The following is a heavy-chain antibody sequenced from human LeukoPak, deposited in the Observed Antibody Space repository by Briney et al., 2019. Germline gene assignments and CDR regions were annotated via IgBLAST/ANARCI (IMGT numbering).Heavy chain of an antibody. Sequence: GGSLRLSCAASGFTFNSYVMNWVRQAPGKGLEWVSSISSRSSSISYAGAVRGRFTISRGSANLYLRMSSLRVDDTGVYYCARERGWTHYFDYWGQGTLVTVSS. CDR2: ISSRSSSI. D-gene: IGHD5-18*01. V-gene: IGHV3-21*01. J-gene: IGHJ4*02. CDR3: ARERGWTHYFDY. CDR1: GFTFNSYV.